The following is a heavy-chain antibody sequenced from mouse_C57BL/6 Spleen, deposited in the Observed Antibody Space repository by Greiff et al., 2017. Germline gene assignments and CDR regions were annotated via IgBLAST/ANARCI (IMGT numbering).Heavy chain of an antibody. J-gene: IGHJ1*03. V-gene: IGHV1-55*01. D-gene: IGHD2-13*01. Sequence: QVQLQQPGAELVKPGASVKMSCKASGYTFTSYWITWVKQRPGQGLEWIGAIYPGSGSTNYNEKFKSKATLTVDTSSSTDYMQLSSLTSEDSAVYYCARRETDGDYVGWYFDVWGTGTTVTVSS. CDR3: ARRETDGDYVGWYFDV. CDR1: GYTFTSYW. CDR2: IYPGSGST.